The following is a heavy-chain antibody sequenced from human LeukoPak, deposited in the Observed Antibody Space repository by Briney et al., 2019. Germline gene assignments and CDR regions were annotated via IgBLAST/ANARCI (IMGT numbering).Heavy chain of an antibody. J-gene: IGHJ4*02. V-gene: IGHV4-34*01. Sequence: PSETLSLTCAVYGGSFSGYYWSWIRQPPGKGLEWIGEINHSGSTNYNPSLKSRVTISVDTSKNQFSLKLSSVTAAGTAVYYCARTSIVGADFDYWGQGTLVTVSS. CDR2: INHSGST. D-gene: IGHD1-26*01. CDR3: ARTSIVGADFDY. CDR1: GGSFSGYY.